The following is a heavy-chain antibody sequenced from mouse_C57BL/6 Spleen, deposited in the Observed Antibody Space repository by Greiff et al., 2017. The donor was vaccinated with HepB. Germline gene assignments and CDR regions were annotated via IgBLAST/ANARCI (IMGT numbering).Heavy chain of an antibody. V-gene: IGHV1-55*01. J-gene: IGHJ1*03. CDR3: ARGYGNYVDWYFDV. Sequence: VQLQQSGAELVKPGASVQMSCKASGYTFTSYWITWVKQRPGQGLEWIGDIYPGSGSTNYNEKFKSKATLTVDTSSSTAYMQLSSLTSEDSAVYDCARGYGNYVDWYFDVWGTGTTVTVSS. D-gene: IGHD2-1*01. CDR2: IYPGSGST. CDR1: GYTFTSYW.